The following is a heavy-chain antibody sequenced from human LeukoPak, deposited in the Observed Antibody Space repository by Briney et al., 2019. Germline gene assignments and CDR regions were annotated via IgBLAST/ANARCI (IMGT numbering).Heavy chain of an antibody. D-gene: IGHD1-1*01. CDR1: GFTFSSYS. CDR2: ISSSSSYI. J-gene: IGHJ3*02. CDR3: ARDNDAGDAFDI. Sequence: GGSLRLSCAASGFTFSSYSMNWVRQAPGKGLEWVSSISSSSSYIYCADSVKGRFTISRDNAKNSLYLQMNSLRAEDTAVYYCARDNDAGDAFDIWGQGTMVTVSS. V-gene: IGHV3-21*01.